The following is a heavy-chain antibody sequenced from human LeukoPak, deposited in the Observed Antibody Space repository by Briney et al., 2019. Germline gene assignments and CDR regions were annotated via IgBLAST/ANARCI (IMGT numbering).Heavy chain of an antibody. CDR3: ARGETGYSSSWYGY. CDR2: IYTSGST. V-gene: IGHV4-61*02. CDR1: GGSISSGSYY. D-gene: IGHD6-13*01. Sequence: SETLSLTCTVSGGSISSGSYYWSWIRQPAGKGLEWIGRIYTSGSTNYNPSLKSRVTISVDTSKNQFSLKLSSVTAADTAVYYCARGETGYSSSWYGYWGQGTLVTVSS. J-gene: IGHJ4*02.